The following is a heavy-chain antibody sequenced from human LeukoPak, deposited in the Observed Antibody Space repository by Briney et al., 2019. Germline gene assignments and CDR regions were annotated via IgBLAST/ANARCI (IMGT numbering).Heavy chain of an antibody. Sequence: KASQTLSLTCTVSGGSISSGSYYWSWIRQPAGKGLEWIGRIYTSGSTNYNPSLKSRVTISVDTSKNQFSLKLSSVTAADTAVYYCARDGPAGVFSEGYYYYYMDVWGKGTTVTVSS. CDR2: IYTSGST. J-gene: IGHJ6*03. V-gene: IGHV4-61*02. D-gene: IGHD7-27*01. CDR1: GGSISSGSYY. CDR3: ARDGPAGVFSEGYYYYYMDV.